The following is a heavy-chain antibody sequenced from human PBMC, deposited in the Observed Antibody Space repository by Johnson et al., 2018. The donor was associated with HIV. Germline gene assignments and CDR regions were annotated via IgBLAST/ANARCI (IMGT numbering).Heavy chain of an antibody. CDR1: GFTFSHYW. V-gene: IGHV3-74*01. CDR3: AKDVGNYWPDAFDI. D-gene: IGHD3-22*01. CDR2: IHADGSRT. Sequence: VQLVESGGGLVQPGGSLRLSCVVSGFTFSHYWMEWVRQAPGEGLVWVSRIHADGSRTTYADSVKGRFTISRDNAKNTLYLEMNSLRAGDTAVYYCAKDVGNYWPDAFDIWSQGTLVTVSS. J-gene: IGHJ3*02.